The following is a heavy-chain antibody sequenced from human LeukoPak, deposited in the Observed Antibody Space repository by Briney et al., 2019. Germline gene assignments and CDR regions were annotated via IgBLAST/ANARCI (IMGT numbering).Heavy chain of an antibody. CDR2: IYYSGST. CDR3: ARVAYYDSSGYYPTDY. J-gene: IGHJ4*02. D-gene: IGHD3-22*01. V-gene: IGHV4-39*06. CDR1: GGSISSSSYY. Sequence: SETLSLTCTVSGGSISSSSYYWGWIRQPPGKGLEWIGCIYYSGSTYYNPSLKSRVTISVDTSKNQFPLKLSSVTAADTAVYYCARVAYYDSSGYYPTDYWGQGTLVTVSS.